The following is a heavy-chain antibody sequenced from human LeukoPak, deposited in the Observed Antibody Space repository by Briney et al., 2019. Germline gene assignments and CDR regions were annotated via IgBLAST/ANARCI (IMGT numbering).Heavy chain of an antibody. CDR2: MNPKSGNT. Sequence: ASVKVSCKASGYTFTSYDINWVRQATGQGLEWMGWMNPKSGNTGPAQKFQGRVTMTRDTAIRTAYMELSSLTSEDTAVYYCARGGTYYDFWSGYSIDYWGQGTLVTVSS. D-gene: IGHD3-3*01. CDR1: GYTFTSYD. V-gene: IGHV1-8*01. CDR3: ARGGTYYDFWSGYSIDY. J-gene: IGHJ4*02.